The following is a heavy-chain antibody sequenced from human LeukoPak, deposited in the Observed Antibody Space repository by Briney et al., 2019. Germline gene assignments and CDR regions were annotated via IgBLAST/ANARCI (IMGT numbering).Heavy chain of an antibody. CDR1: GFTFSSYA. CDR3: ANLPPIVGARGDDAFDI. J-gene: IGHJ3*02. CDR2: ISGSGGST. V-gene: IGHV3-23*01. D-gene: IGHD1-26*01. Sequence: GGSLRLSCAASGFTFSSYAMSWVRQAPGKGLEWVSAISGSGGSTYYADSVKGRFTISRDNSKNTLYLQMNSLRAEDTAVYYCANLPPIVGARGDDAFDIWGQGTMVTVSS.